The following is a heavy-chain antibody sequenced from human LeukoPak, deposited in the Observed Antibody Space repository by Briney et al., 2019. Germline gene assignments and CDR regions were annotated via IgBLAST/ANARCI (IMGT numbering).Heavy chain of an antibody. D-gene: IGHD2-15*01. CDR2: ISGSGGST. V-gene: IGHV3-23*01. CDR1: GFTVSSNY. Sequence: GGSLRLSCAASGFTVSSNYMSWVRQAPGMGLEWVSAISGSGGSTYYADSVKGRFTISRDNSKNTLYLQMNSLRAEDTAVYYCAKSLSVVVVAATHDFDYWGQGTLVTVSS. CDR3: AKSLSVVVVAATHDFDY. J-gene: IGHJ4*02.